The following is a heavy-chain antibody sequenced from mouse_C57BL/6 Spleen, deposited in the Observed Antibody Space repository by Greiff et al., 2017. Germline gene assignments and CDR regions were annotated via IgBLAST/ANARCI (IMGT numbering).Heavy chain of an antibody. Sequence: QVQLQQPGAELVRPGSSVKLSCKASGYTFTSYWMDWVKQRPGQGLEWIGNIYPSDSETHYNQKFKDKATLTVDKSSSTAYMQLSSLTSEDSAVYYCARGDGDFGYWGQGTTLTGSS. CDR3: ARGDGDFGY. J-gene: IGHJ2*01. D-gene: IGHD3-3*01. CDR2: IYPSDSET. CDR1: GYTFTSYW. V-gene: IGHV1-61*01.